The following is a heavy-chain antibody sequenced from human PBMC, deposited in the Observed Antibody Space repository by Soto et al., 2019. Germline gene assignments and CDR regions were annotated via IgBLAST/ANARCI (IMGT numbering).Heavy chain of an antibody. CDR2: IHSSGNT. CDR3: ARERWSGGVDD. V-gene: IGHV4-61*01. Sequence: QVGLTESGPGLVRPSETLSLNCSVSGGFVTSPTYYWTWVRQAPGSGLEWVAYIHSSGNTKYKPSIKSRVTISIDSSQHQFSLKLRSATSDDAAVHYCARERWSGGVDDWGQGTLVIVSS. D-gene: IGHD3-3*01. CDR1: GGFVTSPTYY. J-gene: IGHJ4*02.